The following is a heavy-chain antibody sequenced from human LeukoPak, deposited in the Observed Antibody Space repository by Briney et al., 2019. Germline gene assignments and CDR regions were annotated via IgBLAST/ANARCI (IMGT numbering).Heavy chain of an antibody. Sequence: GASVKVSCKASGYTFTGYYVHWVRQAPGQGLEWMGWINPNSGGTNYAQKFQGRVTMTRDTSISTAYMELSRLRSDDTAVYYCARLQYVLRFLEWHNGWFDPWGQGTLVTVSS. CDR1: GYTFTGYY. CDR3: ARLQYVLRFLEWHNGWFDP. CDR2: INPNSGGT. D-gene: IGHD3-3*01. V-gene: IGHV1-2*02. J-gene: IGHJ5*02.